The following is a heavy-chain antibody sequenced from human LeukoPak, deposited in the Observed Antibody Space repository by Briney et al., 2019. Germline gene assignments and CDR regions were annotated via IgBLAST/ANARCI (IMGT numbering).Heavy chain of an antibody. CDR3: VVSIQGAAIPAFDS. V-gene: IGHV1-2*02. D-gene: IGHD2-15*01. CDR2: INPKNGGT. Sequence: ASVKVSCKASGYNFAHNIHWVRQAPRQGHEFMGWINPKNGGTNNAQNFQGRVTMTRDTSISTVYMELSSVGSDDTAVYYCVVSIQGAAIPAFDSWGQGTLVTVSS. J-gene: IGHJ4*02. CDR1: GYNFAHN.